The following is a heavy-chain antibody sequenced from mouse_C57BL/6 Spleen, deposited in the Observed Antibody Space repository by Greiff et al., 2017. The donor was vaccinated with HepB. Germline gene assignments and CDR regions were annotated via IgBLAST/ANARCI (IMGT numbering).Heavy chain of an antibody. V-gene: IGHV1-64*01. CDR3: ARWVEDYGNYYAMDY. D-gene: IGHD2-4*01. J-gene: IGHJ4*01. CDR2: IHPNSGST. Sequence: VQLQQSGAELVKPGASVKLSCKASGYTFTSYWMHWVKQRPGQGLEWIGMIHPNSGSTNYNEKFKSKATLTVDKSSSTAYMQLSSLTSEDSAVYYCARWVEDYGNYYAMDYWGQGTSVTVSS. CDR1: GYTFTSYW.